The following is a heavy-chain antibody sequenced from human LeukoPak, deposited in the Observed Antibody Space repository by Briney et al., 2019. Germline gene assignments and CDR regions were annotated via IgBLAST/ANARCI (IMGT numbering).Heavy chain of an antibody. Sequence: SVRVSRMDSRGSFTSHVFSWVRPAPGQGGEWVGRFIPMLGIANFPQRFRDGVSLSADMSTSTGFMELSSLRPEDTAMYYCRSVTVAYNRACWYFDLSGEGTLVTVSS. CDR2: FIPMLGIA. V-gene: IGHV1-69*04. D-gene: IGHD5-24*01. CDR1: RGSFTSHV. J-gene: IGHJ2*01. CDR3: RSVTVAYNRACWYFDL.